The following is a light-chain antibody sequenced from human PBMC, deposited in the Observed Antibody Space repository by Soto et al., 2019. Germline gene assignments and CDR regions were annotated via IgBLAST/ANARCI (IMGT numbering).Light chain of an antibody. Sequence: EIVLTQSPATLSLSPGERATLSCRASQSVSSYLAWYQQKPGQAPRLLIYVASNRATGIPARFSGSGPGTAFPLTISSLEPEDFAVYYCQQPSNWPPDTFGQGTKLEIK. CDR2: VAS. CDR1: QSVSSY. V-gene: IGKV3-11*01. CDR3: QQPSNWPPDT. J-gene: IGKJ2*01.